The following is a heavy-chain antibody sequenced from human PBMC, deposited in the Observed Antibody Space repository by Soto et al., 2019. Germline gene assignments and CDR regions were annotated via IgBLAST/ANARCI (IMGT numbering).Heavy chain of an antibody. CDR3: AIGGGSGWQGEDY. D-gene: IGHD6-19*01. CDR2: IYMGGNT. CDR1: GFTVSSNY. V-gene: IGHV3-66*01. J-gene: IGHJ4*02. Sequence: GGSLRLSCAASGFTVSSNYMNWVRQAPGKGLEWVSVIYMGGNTYYADSVKGRFTISRDNSKNTLYLQMHSLRAEDTAVYYCAIGGGSGWQGEDYWGQGTLVTVSS.